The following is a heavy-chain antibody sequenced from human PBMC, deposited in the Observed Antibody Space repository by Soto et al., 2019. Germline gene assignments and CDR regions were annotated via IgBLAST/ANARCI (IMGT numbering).Heavy chain of an antibody. V-gene: IGHV4-61*01. J-gene: IGHJ6*02. CDR3: ARDSTVTTIYYYYGMDV. CDR1: GGSVSSGSYC. D-gene: IGHD4-17*01. Sequence: SETLSLTCTVSGGSVSSGSYCWSWIRQPPGKGLEWIGYIYYSGSTNYNPSLKSRVTISVDTSKNQFSLKLSSVTAADTAVYYCARDSTVTTIYYYYGMDVWGQGTTVTVSS. CDR2: IYYSGST.